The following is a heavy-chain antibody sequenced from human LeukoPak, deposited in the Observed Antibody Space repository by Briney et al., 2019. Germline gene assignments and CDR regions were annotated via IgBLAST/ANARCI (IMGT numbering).Heavy chain of an antibody. CDR2: INHSGST. V-gene: IGHV4-34*01. Sequence: SETLSLTCAVYDGSFSGYYWSWIRQPPGKGLEWIGEINHSGSTNYNPSLKSRVTISVDTSKNQFSLKLSSVTAADTAVYYCARAHSIRSVVIISRFDYWGQGTLVTVSS. J-gene: IGHJ4*02. CDR3: ARAHSIRSVVIISRFDY. D-gene: IGHD3-3*01. CDR1: DGSFSGYY.